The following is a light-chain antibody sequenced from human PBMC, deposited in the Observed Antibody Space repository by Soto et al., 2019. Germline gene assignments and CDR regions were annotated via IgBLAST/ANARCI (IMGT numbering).Light chain of an antibody. CDR3: CSYAGSSTFGVV. CDR2: EGS. Sequence: ALTQPASVSGSPGQSITISCTGTSSDVGSYNLVSWYQQHPGKAPKLMIYEGSKRPSGVSNRFSGSKSGNTASLTISGLQAEDEADYYCCSYAGSSTFGVVFGGGTKLTVL. CDR1: SSDVGSYNL. J-gene: IGLJ2*01. V-gene: IGLV2-23*03.